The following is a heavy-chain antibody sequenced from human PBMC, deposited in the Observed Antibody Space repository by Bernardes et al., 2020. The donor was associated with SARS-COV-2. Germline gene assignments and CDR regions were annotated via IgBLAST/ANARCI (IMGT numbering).Heavy chain of an antibody. J-gene: IGHJ4*01. Sequence: SLRLSCAASGFTFATYSMHWVRQVPGQGLVWVSGVSADASNTEYADSVKGRFTISRDNAENRLYLQMNSLRADDTAVYFCARLVGTATTVDYWGHGTLVTVSS. V-gene: IGHV3-74*03. CDR1: GFTFATYS. CDR3: ARLVGTATTVDY. CDR2: VSADASNT. D-gene: IGHD2-21*02.